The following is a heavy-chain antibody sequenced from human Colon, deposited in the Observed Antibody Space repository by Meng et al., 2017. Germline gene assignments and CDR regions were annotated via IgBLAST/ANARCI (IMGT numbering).Heavy chain of an antibody. D-gene: IGHD2-2*01. CDR3: ARNPVIPDARTFDF. V-gene: IGHV4-30-4*01. CDR2: IHSSGNT. Sequence: QVQLQESGPGLVKPSQTLSLTCTISNGSINSADYYWNWIRQPPGKGPEWLGYIHSSGNTYYTPSLKSRLAMSLDTYKNQFSLRLTSVTAADTAVYYCARNPVIPDARTFDFWGQGALVTVSS. J-gene: IGHJ4*02. CDR1: NGSINSADYY.